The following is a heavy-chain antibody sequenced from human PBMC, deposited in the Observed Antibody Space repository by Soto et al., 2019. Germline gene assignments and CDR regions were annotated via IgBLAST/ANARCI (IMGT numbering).Heavy chain of an antibody. CDR1: GFTFSTYA. V-gene: IGHV3-23*05. D-gene: IGHD3-10*01. CDR3: VRDLNYKFFFDL. J-gene: IGHJ4*02. CDR2: IHKTGTIT. Sequence: EGQVVESGGDLVQPGASLTISCAASGFTFSTYAMSWVRQAPGKGLEWVSGIHKTGTITFYADSVKGRFTISRDNSKNTLYLHMRSLRDGDTAVYYCVRDLNYKFFFDLWGQGTLVTVS.